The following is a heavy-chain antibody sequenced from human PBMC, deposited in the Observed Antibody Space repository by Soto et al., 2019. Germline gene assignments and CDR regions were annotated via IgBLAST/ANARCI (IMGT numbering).Heavy chain of an antibody. CDR2: INAGNGNT. J-gene: IGHJ3*02. D-gene: IGHD6-19*01. Sequence: GASVKVSCKASGYTFTSYAMHWVRQAPGQRLEWMGWINAGNGNTKYSQKFQGRVTITRDTSASTAYMELSSLRSEDTAVYYCARSGGYRSGWYTDVFAIWAQGTMVPVSS. CDR3: ARSGGYRSGWYTDVFAI. V-gene: IGHV1-3*01. CDR1: GYTFTSYA.